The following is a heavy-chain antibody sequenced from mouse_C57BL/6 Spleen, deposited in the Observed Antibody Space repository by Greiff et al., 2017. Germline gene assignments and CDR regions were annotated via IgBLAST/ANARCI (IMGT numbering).Heavy chain of an antibody. CDR2: IHPNSGST. V-gene: IGHV1-64*01. CDR1: GYTFTSYW. Sequence: QVQLQQPGAELVKPGASVKLSCKASGYTFTSYWMHWVKQRPGQGLEWIGMIHPNSGSTNYNEKFKSKATLTVDKSSSTAYMQLSSLTSEDSAVYSCAREALSEGYFDYWGQGTTLTVSS. J-gene: IGHJ2*01. CDR3: AREALSEGYFDY.